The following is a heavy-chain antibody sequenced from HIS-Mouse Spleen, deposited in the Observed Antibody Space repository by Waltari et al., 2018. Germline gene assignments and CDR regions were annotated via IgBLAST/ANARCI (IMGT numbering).Heavy chain of an antibody. CDR2: IWYDGSNK. CDR1: GSTSGSMA. CDR3: AKAQMTHGSYFDY. D-gene: IGHD2-21*02. V-gene: IGHV3-33*06. J-gene: IGHJ4*02. Sequence: QVQLVESGEVGVSLGGPLGPPVPGLGSTSGSMAIHGLGQAPGKGLEWVAVIWYDGSNKYYADSVKGRFTISRDNSKNTLYLQMNSLRAEDTAVYYCAKAQMTHGSYFDYWGQGTLVTVSS.